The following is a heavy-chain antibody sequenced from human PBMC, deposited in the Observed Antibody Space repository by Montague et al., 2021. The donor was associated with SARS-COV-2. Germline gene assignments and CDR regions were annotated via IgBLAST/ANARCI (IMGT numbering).Heavy chain of an antibody. D-gene: IGHD1-1*01. Sequence: SLRLSCAASGFIVSRNYMSWVRQAPGKGLEWVSSIYVGGGTYHADSVMGRFTDPIDGSQNTLYLQMNSLRVDDTDVYYCARGYADAPRVALDYWGQGLLVTVSS. V-gene: IGHV3-66*01. J-gene: IGHJ4*02. CDR1: GFIVSRNY. CDR2: IYVGGGT. CDR3: ARGYADAPRVALDY.